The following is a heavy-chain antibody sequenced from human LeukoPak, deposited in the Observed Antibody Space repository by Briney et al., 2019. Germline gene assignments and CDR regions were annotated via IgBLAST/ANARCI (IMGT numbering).Heavy chain of an antibody. CDR3: ARVSGRVLTGYPDY. CDR2: INPNSGGT. J-gene: IGHJ4*02. D-gene: IGHD3-9*01. Sequence: ASVKVSCKASGGTFSSYAISWVRQAPGQGLEWMGWINPNSGGTNYAQKFQGRVTMTRDTSISTAYMELSRLRSDDTAVYYCARVSGRVLTGYPDYWGQGTLVTVSS. V-gene: IGHV1-2*02. CDR1: GGTFSSYA.